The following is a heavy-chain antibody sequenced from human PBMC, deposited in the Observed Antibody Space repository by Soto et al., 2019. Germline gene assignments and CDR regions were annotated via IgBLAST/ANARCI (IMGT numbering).Heavy chain of an antibody. V-gene: IGHV1-69*13. CDR3: ASPLKDIVVVPPYGYYYYGMDV. CDR1: GGTFSSYA. Sequence: SVKVSCKASGGTFSSYAISWVRQAPGQGLEWMGGIIPIFGTANYAQKFQGRVTITADESTGTAYMELSSLRSEDTAVYYCASPLKDIVVVPPYGYYYYGMDVWGQGTTVTVSS. CDR2: IIPIFGTA. D-gene: IGHD2-2*01. J-gene: IGHJ6*02.